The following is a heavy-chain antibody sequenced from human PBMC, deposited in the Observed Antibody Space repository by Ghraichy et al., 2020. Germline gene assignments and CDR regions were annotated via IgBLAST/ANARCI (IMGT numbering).Heavy chain of an antibody. D-gene: IGHD1-14*01. V-gene: IGHV1-2*02. J-gene: IGHJ6*02. CDR1: GYTFTGYY. CDR2: INPNSGGT. Sequence: ASVKVSCKASGYTFTGYYMHWVRQAPGQGLEWMGWINPNSGGTNYAQKFQGRVTMTRDTSISTAYMELSRLRSDDTAVYYCARDPHRPVYIGDYYYYYGMDVWGQGTTVTVSS. CDR3: ARDPHRPVYIGDYYYYYGMDV.